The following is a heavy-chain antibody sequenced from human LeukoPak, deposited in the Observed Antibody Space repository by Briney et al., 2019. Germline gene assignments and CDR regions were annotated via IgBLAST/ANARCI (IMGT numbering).Heavy chain of an antibody. CDR2: INHSGST. D-gene: IGHD6-6*01. Sequence: SETLSLTCAVYGGSFSGYYWSWVRQPPGKGLEWIGEINHSGSTNYNPSLKSRVTISVDTSKNQFSLKLSSVTAADTAVYYCARARRGSTSSPFRSSIAARNYFDYWGQGTLVTVSS. J-gene: IGHJ4*02. V-gene: IGHV4-34*01. CDR1: GGSFSGYY. CDR3: ARARRGSTSSPFRSSIAARNYFDY.